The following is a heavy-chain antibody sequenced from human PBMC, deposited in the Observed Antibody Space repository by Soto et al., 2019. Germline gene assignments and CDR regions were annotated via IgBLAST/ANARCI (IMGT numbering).Heavy chain of an antibody. V-gene: IGHV3-33*01. CDR2: IWYDGSNK. CDR3: ARPQGDCISTSCYATYYYYGMDV. Sequence: QVQLVESGGGVVQPGRSLRLSCAASGFTFSSYGMHWVRQAPGKGLEWVAVIWYDGSNKYYADSVKGRFTISRDNSKITLYLQMNSLRAEDTAVYYCARPQGDCISTSCYATYYYYGMDVWGQGTTVTVSS. J-gene: IGHJ6*02. D-gene: IGHD2-2*01. CDR1: GFTFSSYG.